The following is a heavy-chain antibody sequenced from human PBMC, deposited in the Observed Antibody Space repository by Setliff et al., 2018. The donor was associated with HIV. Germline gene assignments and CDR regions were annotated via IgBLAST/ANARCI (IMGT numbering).Heavy chain of an antibody. D-gene: IGHD3-3*01. CDR2: IIPIFGKA. CDR1: GVTGGTFSSYT. Sequence: ASVKVSCKASGVTGGTFSSYTITWVRQAPGQGLEWMGGIIPIFGKAHYAQNFQGRVTMTRNTSISTAYMELSSLRSEDTAVYYCAKWYYTFWSGYRARNNWFDPWGQGTLVTVSS. CDR3: AKWYYTFWSGYRARNNWFDP. V-gene: IGHV1-69*05. J-gene: IGHJ5*02.